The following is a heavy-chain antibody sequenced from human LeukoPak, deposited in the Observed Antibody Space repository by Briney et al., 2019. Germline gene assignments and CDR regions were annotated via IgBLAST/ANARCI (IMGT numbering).Heavy chain of an antibody. CDR2: IWAAGNDD. J-gene: IGHJ4*02. CDR3: ARTSGLERQLYFDY. Sequence: GGSLRLSCGASGFSFSLYGMHWVRQAPGKGLEWVAFIWAAGNDDFYADSVKGRFTISRDNAKNSLYLQMNSLRAEDTAVYYCARTSGLERQLYFDYWGQGTLVTVSS. V-gene: IGHV3-33*01. CDR1: GFSFSLYG. D-gene: IGHD1-1*01.